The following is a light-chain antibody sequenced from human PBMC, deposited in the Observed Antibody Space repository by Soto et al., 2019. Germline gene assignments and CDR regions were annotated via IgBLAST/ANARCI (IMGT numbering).Light chain of an antibody. CDR2: QAS. Sequence: DIKMTQSPSTLSASPGDRVIITCRASQSINKLLAWYQQRPGEAPKLLIYQASHLQSGVPSRFSGSGSETEFSLTISSLQPADFATYYCQHYSHYPWTFGQGTKVEIK. J-gene: IGKJ1*01. CDR1: QSINKL. CDR3: QHYSHYPWT. V-gene: IGKV1-5*03.